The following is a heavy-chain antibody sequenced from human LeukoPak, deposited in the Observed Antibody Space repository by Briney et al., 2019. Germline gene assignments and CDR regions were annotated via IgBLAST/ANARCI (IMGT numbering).Heavy chain of an antibody. Sequence: GASVKVSCKASGYTFTGYYMHWVRQAPGQGLEWMGWINPNSGGTNYAQKFQGRVTMTRDTSISTAYMELSRLRSDDTAVYYCARVGYCSGGSCYSWPSLVYWGQGTLVTVSS. V-gene: IGHV1-2*02. CDR1: GYTFTGYY. CDR3: ARVGYCSGGSCYSWPSLVY. CDR2: INPNSGGT. J-gene: IGHJ4*02. D-gene: IGHD2-15*01.